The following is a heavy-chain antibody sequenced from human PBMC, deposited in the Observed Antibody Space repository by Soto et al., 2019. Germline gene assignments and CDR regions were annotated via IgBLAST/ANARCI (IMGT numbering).Heavy chain of an antibody. CDR3: ASHDPGARFVP. V-gene: IGHV1-2*02. CDR1: RYIFTAYF. Sequence: QVQLVQSGAEVKKPGASVKVSCKAPRYIFTAYFMHWVRQAPGQGLEWMGWINPNNGATHYGLSFQGRVTMTMDTSTITASMELSSLSSDDTAVYYCASHDPGARFVPWGQGTLVIVSS. CDR2: INPNNGAT. J-gene: IGHJ5*02. D-gene: IGHD1-1*01.